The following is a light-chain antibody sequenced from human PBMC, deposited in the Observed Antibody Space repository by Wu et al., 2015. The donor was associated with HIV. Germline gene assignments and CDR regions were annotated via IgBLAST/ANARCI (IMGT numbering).Light chain of an antibody. Sequence: DIQMTQSPSTLSASVGDRVTMTCRASQSISDWLAWYQQKPGKAPNLLIYKASSLESGVPLRFNGSGSGTEFTLTINSLQPDDFGTYYCQQYRSYFEVAFGGGTKVEVK. J-gene: IGKJ4*01. CDR3: QQYRSYFEVA. V-gene: IGKV1-5*03. CDR2: KAS. CDR1: QSISDW.